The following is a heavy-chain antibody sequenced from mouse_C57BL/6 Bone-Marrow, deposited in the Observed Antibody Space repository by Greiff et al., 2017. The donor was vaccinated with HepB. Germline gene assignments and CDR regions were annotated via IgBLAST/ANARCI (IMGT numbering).Heavy chain of an antibody. D-gene: IGHD1-1*01. CDR1: GYTFTSYG. J-gene: IGHJ1*03. CDR2: IYPRSGNT. CDR3: ARPYYGSSYWCFDV. V-gene: IGHV1-81*01. Sequence: QVQLKESGAELARPGASVKLSCKASGYTFTSYGISWVKQRTGQGLEWIGEIYPRSGNTYYNEKFKGKATLTADKSSSTAYMELRSLTSEDSAVYFCARPYYGSSYWCFDVWGTGTTVTVSS.